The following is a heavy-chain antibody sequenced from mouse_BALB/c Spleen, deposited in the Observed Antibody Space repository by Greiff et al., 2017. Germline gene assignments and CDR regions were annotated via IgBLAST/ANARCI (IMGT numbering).Heavy chain of an antibody. CDR3: ARANYGSSPAWFAY. V-gene: IGHV5-4*02. D-gene: IGHD1-1*01. CDR1: GFTFSDYY. J-gene: IGHJ3*01. Sequence: DVMLVESGGGLVKPGGSLKLSCAASGFTFSDYYMYWVRQTPEKRLEWVATISAGGSYTYYPDSVKGRFTISRDNAKNNLYLQMSSLKSEDTAMYYCARANYGSSPAWFAYWGQGTLVTVSA. CDR2: ISAGGSYT.